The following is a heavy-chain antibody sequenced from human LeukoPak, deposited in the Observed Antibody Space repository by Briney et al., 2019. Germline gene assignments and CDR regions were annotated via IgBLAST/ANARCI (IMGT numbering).Heavy chain of an antibody. D-gene: IGHD2-2*02. V-gene: IGHV7-4-1*02. Sequence: ASVKVSCKASGYTFTNYAINWVRQAPGQGLEWMGWINTNTGNPTYAQGFTGRFVFSSDTSVTTAYLQISGLKVDDTAVYYCARGGCSSTSCYTGEYNWFDPWGQGTLVTVSS. CDR1: GYTFTNYA. J-gene: IGHJ5*02. CDR3: ARGGCSSTSCYTGEYNWFDP. CDR2: INTNTGNP.